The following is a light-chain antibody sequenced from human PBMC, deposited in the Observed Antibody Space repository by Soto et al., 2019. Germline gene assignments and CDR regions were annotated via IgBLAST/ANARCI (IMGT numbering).Light chain of an antibody. CDR3: QQSYSSPFT. Sequence: DIQMTQSPSSLSASVGDRVTITCRASQGISSYLAWYQQKPGKVPKLLIYAASTLQSGVPSRFSGSGSETDFTLTISSLQPGDFATYYCQQSYSSPFTFGPGTKVHIK. J-gene: IGKJ3*01. V-gene: IGKV1-27*01. CDR2: AAS. CDR1: QGISSY.